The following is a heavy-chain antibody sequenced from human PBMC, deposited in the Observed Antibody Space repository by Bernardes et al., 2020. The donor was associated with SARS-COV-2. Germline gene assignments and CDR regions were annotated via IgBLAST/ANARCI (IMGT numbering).Heavy chain of an antibody. CDR2: LNYSGST. CDR1: GGSISAYY. CDR3: VRAVWGIWYCEL. V-gene: IGHV4-34*01. J-gene: IGHJ2*01. Sequence: SETLSLTCAVYGGSISAYYWNWIRQPPGKGLEWIGELNYSGSTNYNPSLKSRVTISVDTSKNQFSLKLTSVTAADTAVYYCVRAVWGIWYCELWGRGTLVTVSS. D-gene: IGHD3-16*01.